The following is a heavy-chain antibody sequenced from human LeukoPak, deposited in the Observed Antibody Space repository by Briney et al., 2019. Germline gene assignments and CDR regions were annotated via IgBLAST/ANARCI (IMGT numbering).Heavy chain of an antibody. CDR1: GFTFSRYD. CDR2: INTAGDT. CDR3: ARGTSRWFGDTETGAFDI. V-gene: IGHV3-13*01. Sequence: GGSLRLSCAASGFTFSRYDMHWVRHITGKGLEWVSGINTAGDTKYPGSVKGRFTISRENATNSLYLQMSSLRVGDTAVYYCARGTSRWFGDTETGAFDIWGQGTMVTVSS. J-gene: IGHJ3*02. D-gene: IGHD3-10*01.